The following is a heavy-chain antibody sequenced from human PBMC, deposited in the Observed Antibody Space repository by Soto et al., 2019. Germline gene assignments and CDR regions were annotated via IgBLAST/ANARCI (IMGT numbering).Heavy chain of an antibody. CDR1: GNTFTSYD. CDR2: INPNSGNI. D-gene: IGHD3-10*01. CDR3: ARGRASGSYYLLDY. J-gene: IGHJ4*02. Sequence: QVQLVQSRAEVKKPGASVKVSCKASGNTFTSYDINWVRQATGHGLEWMGWINPNSGNIGYAQKFQGRVTMTRDTAIRTAYMEVSRLTSDDTAVYYCARGRASGSYYLLDYWGQGTLVTVSS. V-gene: IGHV1-8*01.